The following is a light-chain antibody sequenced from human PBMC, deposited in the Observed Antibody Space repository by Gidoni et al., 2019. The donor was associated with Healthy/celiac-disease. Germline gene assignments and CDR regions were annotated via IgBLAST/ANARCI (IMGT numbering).Light chain of an antibody. CDR2: SNN. Sequence: QSVLTQPPSASGTPGQRFTISCSGSSSNTGSNTVNWYQQLPGTAPKLLIYSNNQRPSGVPARFSGSKSGTSASLAISGLQSEDEADYYCAAWDDSLNGYVFGTGTKVTVL. CDR1: SSNTGSNT. CDR3: AAWDDSLNGYV. J-gene: IGLJ1*01. V-gene: IGLV1-44*01.